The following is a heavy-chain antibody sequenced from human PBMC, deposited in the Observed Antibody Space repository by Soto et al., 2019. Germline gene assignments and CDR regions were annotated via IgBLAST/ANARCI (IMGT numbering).Heavy chain of an antibody. CDR3: VKLTDS. J-gene: IGHJ4*02. CDR2: ISPTGVNT. V-gene: IGHV3-64D*06. CDR1: VFTFSSYD. D-gene: IGHD3-9*01. Sequence: GPLRLSCSASVFTFSSYDVHWVRQAPGKGLEFVAGISPTGVNTYYADSVKGRSTISRDNSKNTLYLQMSSLRPDDTALYYCVKLTDSWGQGALVTVSS.